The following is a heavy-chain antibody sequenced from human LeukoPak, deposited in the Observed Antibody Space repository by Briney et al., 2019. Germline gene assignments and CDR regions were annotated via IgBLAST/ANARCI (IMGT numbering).Heavy chain of an antibody. D-gene: IGHD4-17*01. V-gene: IGHV4-34*01. J-gene: IGHJ3*02. CDR3: ARGDGDADAFDI. Sequence: SETLSLTCAVYGGSFSGYYWGWIRQPPGKGLEWIGSIFHSETTSGSTDYNPSLKSRVTISVDTSKNQFSLKLSSVSATDTAVYYCARGDGDADAFDIWGQGTMVTVSS. CDR1: GGSFSGYY. CDR2: IFHSETTSGST.